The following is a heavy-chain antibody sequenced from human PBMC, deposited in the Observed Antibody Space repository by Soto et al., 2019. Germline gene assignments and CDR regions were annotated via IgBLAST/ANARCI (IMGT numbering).Heavy chain of an antibody. J-gene: IGHJ4*02. CDR3: ARSGSYGNRYEYYFDY. CDR1: GFTFSSYA. D-gene: IGHD1-26*01. CDR2: ISGSGGST. V-gene: IGHV3-23*01. Sequence: EVQLLESGGGLVQPGGSLRLSCAASGFTFSSYAMSWVRQAPGKGLEWVSAISGSGGSTYYADSVKGRFTISRDNSKNTLYLQMNSLRAEDTAVYYCARSGSYGNRYEYYFDYWGQGTLVTVSS.